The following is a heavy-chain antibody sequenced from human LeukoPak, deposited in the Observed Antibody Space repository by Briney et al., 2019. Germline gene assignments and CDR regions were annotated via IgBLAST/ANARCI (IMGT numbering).Heavy chain of an antibody. D-gene: IGHD3-16*01. CDR1: GGSISSYY. V-gene: IGHV4-34*01. J-gene: IGHJ4*02. Sequence: SETLSLTCTVSGGSISSYYWSWIRQPPGKGLEWIGEINHSGSTNYNPSLKSRVTISVDTSKNQFSLKLSSVTAADTAVYYCARGFAIGRYFDYWGQGTLVTVSS. CDR3: ARGFAIGRYFDY. CDR2: INHSGST.